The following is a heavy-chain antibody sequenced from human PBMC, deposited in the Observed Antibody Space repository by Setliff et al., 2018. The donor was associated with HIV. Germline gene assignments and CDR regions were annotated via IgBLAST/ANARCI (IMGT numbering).Heavy chain of an antibody. CDR3: AGGPGTTSIDY. CDR1: GGSINSGGHY. J-gene: IGHJ4*02. V-gene: IGHV4-34*01. CDR2: INHSGST. Sequence: PSETLSLTCSVSGGSINSGGHYWSWIRQPPGKGLEWIGEINHSGSTNYNMSLWSRVTISLDASRNQFSLELISVTAADTAVYYCAGGPGTTSIDYWAQGTLVTVSS. D-gene: IGHD1-26*01.